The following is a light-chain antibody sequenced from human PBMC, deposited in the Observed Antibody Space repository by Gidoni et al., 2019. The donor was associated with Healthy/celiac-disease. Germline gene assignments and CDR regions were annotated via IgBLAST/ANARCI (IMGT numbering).Light chain of an antibody. CDR1: SSDVGGYNY. Sequence: QYALTQPAPVSGSPGQSLTLSCTGTSSDVGGYNYVSWYQQHPGKAPKLMIYDVSNRPSGVSNRFSGSKSGNTASLTISGLQAEDEADYYCSSYTSSSTLGVVFGGGTKLTVL. V-gene: IGLV2-14*03. CDR3: SSYTSSSTLGVV. CDR2: DVS. J-gene: IGLJ2*01.